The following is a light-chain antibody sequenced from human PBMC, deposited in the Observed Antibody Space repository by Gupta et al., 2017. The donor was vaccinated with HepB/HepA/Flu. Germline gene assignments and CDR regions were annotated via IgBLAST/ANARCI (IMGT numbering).Light chain of an antibody. J-gene: IGLJ3*02. CDR3: SESEGTHTWV. Sequence: PRSVSGSPGQSVPISCTGTSSDVGGSKYVSWYQQHPGKAPKLMIYDVSERLSGVPDRFSGSKSGNTASLTISGLQAEDDAADHCSESEGTHTWVFGGGTKLTVL. CDR1: SSDVGGSKY. CDR2: DVS. V-gene: IGLV2-11*02.